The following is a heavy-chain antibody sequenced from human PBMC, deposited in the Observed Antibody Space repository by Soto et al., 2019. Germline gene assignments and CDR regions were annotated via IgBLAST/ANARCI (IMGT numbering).Heavy chain of an antibody. Sequence: QVQLQESGPGLVKPSDTLSLTCTVSGGSISSYYCSWIRQAAGKGLEWIGRIHTSGSPKYTPSLKSRVTMSADTSQNPFSLKMTSVTAADTAVYYCATGGTSLDYWGQGTLVNVSS. CDR3: ATGGTSLDY. V-gene: IGHV4-4*07. J-gene: IGHJ4*02. CDR1: GGSISSYY. CDR2: IHTSGSP.